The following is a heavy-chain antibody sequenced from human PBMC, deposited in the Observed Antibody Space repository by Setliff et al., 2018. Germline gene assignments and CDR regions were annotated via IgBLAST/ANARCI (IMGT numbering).Heavy chain of an antibody. CDR1: GLSYTNDW. V-gene: IGHV3-7*01. Sequence: PGGSLRLSCTASGLSYTNDWVSWVRQAPGKGREWLASINPHGSEKYYVDSVKGRFTISRDNAKNSLSLQMNSLRTEDTAVYYCFGAGTCSYWGQGALVTVSS. CDR2: INPHGSEK. J-gene: IGHJ4*02. D-gene: IGHD3-10*01. CDR3: FGAGTCSY.